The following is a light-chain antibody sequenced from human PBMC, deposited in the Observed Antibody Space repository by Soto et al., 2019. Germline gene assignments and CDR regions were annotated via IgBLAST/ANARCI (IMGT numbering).Light chain of an antibody. J-gene: IGKJ2*01. V-gene: IGKV1-39*01. CDR3: QETYSTVYT. Sequence: DIQMTQSPSSLSASVGDRVTITCRTSQTIINYLNWYQQTPGKPPKLLIYAASSLQSGVPSRFSGSGSGTDFTLSISSLQPEDFATYYCQETYSTVYTFGQGTKLEIK. CDR2: AAS. CDR1: QTIINY.